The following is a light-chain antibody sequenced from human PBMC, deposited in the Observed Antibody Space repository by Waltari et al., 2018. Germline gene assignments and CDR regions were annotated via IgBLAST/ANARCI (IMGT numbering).Light chain of an antibody. J-gene: IGLJ2*01. Sequence: SYELTQPPSVSVSPGQTASITCSGDKLGDKYAFWYQQKPGQSPVLVIYQDSKRPSGIPERFSGSNSGNTATLTISGTQAMDEADYYCQAWDSSTEGVVFGGGTKLTVL. V-gene: IGLV3-1*01. CDR1: KLGDKY. CDR3: QAWDSSTEGVV. CDR2: QDS.